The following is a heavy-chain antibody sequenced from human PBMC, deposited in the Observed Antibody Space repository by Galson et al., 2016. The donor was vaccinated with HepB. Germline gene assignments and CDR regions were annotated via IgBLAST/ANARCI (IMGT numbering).Heavy chain of an antibody. CDR1: GFTFSSSA. Sequence: SLRLSCAASGFTFSSSAMTWARQAAGKGLEWVLRISGSGADIHYADSVKGRFTTSRDNSKNTLFLQMNSLRVDDPAGYYCARDLPGDYKCMDVWGQGTTVTVSS. J-gene: IGHJ6*02. CDR2: ISGSGADI. CDR3: ARDLPGDYKCMDV. V-gene: IGHV3-23*01. D-gene: IGHD4-11*01.